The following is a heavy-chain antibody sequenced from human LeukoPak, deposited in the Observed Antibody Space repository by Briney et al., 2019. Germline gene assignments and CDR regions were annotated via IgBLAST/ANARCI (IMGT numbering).Heavy chain of an antibody. CDR1: GFTVSSNY. J-gene: IGHJ4*02. CDR2: IYSGGST. CDR3: ARDTYYYGSGSYYN. D-gene: IGHD3-10*01. Sequence: GGSLRLSCAASGFTVSSNYMSWVRQAPGKGLEWVSVIYSGGSTYYADSVKGRFTISRDNSKNTLYLQMNSLRAEDTAVYYCARDTYYYGSGSYYNWGQGTLVTVSS. V-gene: IGHV3-66*01.